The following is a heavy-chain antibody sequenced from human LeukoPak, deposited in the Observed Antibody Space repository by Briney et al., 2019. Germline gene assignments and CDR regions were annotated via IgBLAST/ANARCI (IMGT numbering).Heavy chain of an antibody. CDR2: INHSGST. V-gene: IGHV4-61*10. CDR3: ARVGRWAIWGFDY. J-gene: IGHJ4*02. CDR1: GGSISSGSYY. D-gene: IGHD3-16*01. Sequence: PSETLSLTCTVSGGSISSGSYYWSWIRQPAGKGLEWIGEINHSGSTNYNPSLKSRVTISVDTSKNQFSLKLSSVTAADTAVYYCARVGRWAIWGFDYWGQGTLVTVSS.